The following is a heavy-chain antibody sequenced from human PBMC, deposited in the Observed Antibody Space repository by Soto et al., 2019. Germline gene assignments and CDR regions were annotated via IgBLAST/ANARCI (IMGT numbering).Heavy chain of an antibody. CDR2: ISGSGGST. J-gene: IGHJ6*02. CDR1: GFTFSSYA. CDR3: AKEGAAAGMYYYYGMDV. V-gene: IGHV3-23*01. D-gene: IGHD6-13*01. Sequence: GGSLRLSCAASGFTFSSYAMSWVRQAPGKGLEWVSAISGSGGSTYYADSVKGRFTISRDNSKNTLYLQMNSLRAEDTAVYYCAKEGAAAGMYYYYGMDVWGQGTTVTVSS.